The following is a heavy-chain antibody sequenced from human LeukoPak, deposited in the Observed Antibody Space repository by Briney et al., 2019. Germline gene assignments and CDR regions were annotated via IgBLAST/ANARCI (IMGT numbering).Heavy chain of an antibody. V-gene: IGHV3-20*04. J-gene: IGHJ4*02. CDR1: GVRFDDHG. D-gene: IGHD6-19*01. CDR2: INWNGAST. Sequence: GGSLRLSCAASGVRFDDHGMSWVRQVPGKGLEWVSGINWNGASTGYGDSVKGRFNISRDNAKNSLYLQMNSLRAEDTALYYCAGGDRNGWYFDYWGQGILVTVSS. CDR3: AGGDRNGWYFDY.